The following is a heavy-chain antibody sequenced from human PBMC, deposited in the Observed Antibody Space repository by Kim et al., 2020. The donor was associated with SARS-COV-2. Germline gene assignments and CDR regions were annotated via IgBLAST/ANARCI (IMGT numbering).Heavy chain of an antibody. J-gene: IGHJ4*01. V-gene: IGHV3-23*01. CDR3: VRCVTYFDP. CDR2: T. Sequence: TLYGGAVKGRFTISRDNSRNTVYLQMNSLGVEDTAVCYCVRCVTYFDPWGHGTLVTVSS. D-gene: IGHD2-21*02.